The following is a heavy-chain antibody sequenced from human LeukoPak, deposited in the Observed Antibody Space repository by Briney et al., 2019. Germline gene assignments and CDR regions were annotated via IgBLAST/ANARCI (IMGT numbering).Heavy chain of an antibody. J-gene: IGHJ6*02. V-gene: IGHV1-8*01. CDR2: MNPNSGNT. Sequence: GASVKVSCKASGYTFTSYDINWVRQATGQGLEWMGWMNPNSGNTGYAQKFQGRVTMTRNTSISTAYMELSSLRSEDTAVYYCASWPVYGSGCPYYYYYYGMDVWGQGTTVTVSS. CDR1: GYTFTSYD. CDR3: ASWPVYGSGCPYYYYYYGMDV. D-gene: IGHD3-10*01.